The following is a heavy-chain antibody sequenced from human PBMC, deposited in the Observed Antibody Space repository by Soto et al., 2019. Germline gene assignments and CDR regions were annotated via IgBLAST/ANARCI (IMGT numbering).Heavy chain of an antibody. CDR1: GYTFPSYG. CDR2: ISAYSGNT. V-gene: IGHV1-18*01. J-gene: IGHJ3*02. CDR3: AREDGGTTGAFDI. Sequence: ASVKVSCKASGYTFPSYGISWVRQAPGQGLEWMGWISAYSGNTNYAQKLQGRVTMTTDTSTSTAYMELRSLRSDDTAVYYSAREDGGTTGAFDIWGQGTMVPVSS. D-gene: IGHD4-17*01.